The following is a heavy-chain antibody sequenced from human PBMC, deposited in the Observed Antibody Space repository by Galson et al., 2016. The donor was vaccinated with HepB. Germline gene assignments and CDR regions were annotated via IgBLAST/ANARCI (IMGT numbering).Heavy chain of an antibody. CDR1: GASVSTTPYY. J-gene: IGHJ6*02. Sequence: ETLSLTCTVSGASVSTTPYYWVWVRQPPGKGLDWIGSHYYSGGGFYSPSLKSRVTISVDTSKNQFSLNLNSVTAADTAVYYCAREAITKVRGVIISNGMDVWGQGTTVIVSS. D-gene: IGHD3-10*01. CDR3: AREAITKVRGVIISNGMDV. CDR2: HYYSGGG. V-gene: IGHV4-39*07.